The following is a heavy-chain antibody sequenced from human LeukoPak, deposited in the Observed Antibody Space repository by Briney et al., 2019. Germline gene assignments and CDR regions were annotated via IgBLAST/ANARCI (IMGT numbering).Heavy chain of an antibody. CDR2: IYYSGST. J-gene: IGHJ4*02. CDR1: GGSISSSSYY. Sequence: SETLSLTCTVSGGSISSSSYYWGWIRQPPGKGLEWIGSIYYSGSTYYNPSLKSRVTISVDTSKNQFSLKLSSVTAADTAAYYCARSPGPINYYDSSIPYYFDFWGQGTLVTVSS. D-gene: IGHD3-22*01. V-gene: IGHV4-39*01. CDR3: ARSPGPINYYDSSIPYYFDF.